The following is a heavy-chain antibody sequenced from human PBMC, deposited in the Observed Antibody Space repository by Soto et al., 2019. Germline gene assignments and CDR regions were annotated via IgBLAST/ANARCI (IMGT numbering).Heavy chain of an antibody. CDR3: ARFRYYYGSGSKDFDY. J-gene: IGHJ4*02. V-gene: IGHV1-18*01. CDR1: GYTFTSYG. Sequence: GPGVKKPGASVKVSCKASGYTFTSYGISWVRQAPGQGLEWMGWISGYNGNTNYAQKLQGRVTMTTDTSTNTAYMDLRSLRSDDTAVYYCARFRYYYGSGSKDFDYWGQGTLVTVSS. D-gene: IGHD3-10*01. CDR2: ISGYNGNT.